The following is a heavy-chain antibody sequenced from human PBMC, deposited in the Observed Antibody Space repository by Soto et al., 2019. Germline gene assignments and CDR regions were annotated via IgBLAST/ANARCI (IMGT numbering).Heavy chain of an antibody. J-gene: IGHJ6*03. D-gene: IGHD7-27*01. CDR1: GDTFSNHT. Sequence: QVQLVQSGAEVKKPGSSVKVSCKASGDTFSNHTISWVRQAPGQGLEWMGRIIPMLGVANYAQKFQGRVTTTADDNTTTADMELSSLRSAEAAVEYCSGGAEMGTMTKSDYYYKDVWGKGTTVTVSS. CDR3: SGGAEMGTMTKSDYYYKDV. CDR2: IIPMLGVA. V-gene: IGHV1-69*04.